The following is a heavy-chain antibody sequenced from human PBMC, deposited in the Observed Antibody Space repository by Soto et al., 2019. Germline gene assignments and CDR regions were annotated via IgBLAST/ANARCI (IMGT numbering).Heavy chain of an antibody. CDR3: ARRIRVTHYEDAFDI. D-gene: IGHD1-20*01. J-gene: IGHJ3*02. CDR2: MNPNSGNT. V-gene: IGHV1-8*01. CDR1: GYTITRYD. Sequence: QVQLVQSGAEVKKPGASVKVSCKASGYTITRYDINWVRQATEQGLERMGWMNPNSGNTGYAQKFQGRVTMTRNTSISTAYMELSSLISEDTAVYYCARRIRVTHYEDAFDIWGQGTMVTVSS.